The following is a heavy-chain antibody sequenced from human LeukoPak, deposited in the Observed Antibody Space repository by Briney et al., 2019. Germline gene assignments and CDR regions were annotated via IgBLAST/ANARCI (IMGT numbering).Heavy chain of an antibody. V-gene: IGHV1-69*05. CDR1: GGTFSIYA. D-gene: IGHD3-10*01. CDR3: ARDPSPVYYASGSSKYYYYGMDV. Sequence: SVKVSCKASGGTFSIYAISWVRQAPGQGLEWMGGIIPIFGTANYAQKFQGRVTITTDESTSTAYMELSSLRSEDTAVYYCARDPSPVYYASGSSKYYYYGMDVWGPGTTVTVS. CDR2: IIPIFGTA. J-gene: IGHJ6*02.